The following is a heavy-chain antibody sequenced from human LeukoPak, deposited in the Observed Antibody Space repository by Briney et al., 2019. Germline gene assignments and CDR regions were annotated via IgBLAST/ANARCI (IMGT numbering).Heavy chain of an antibody. Sequence: SETLSLTCTVSGGSISIISYYWTWIRQPPGKGLEWIGYIYYSGSTNYNPSLKSRVTISVDTSKNQFSLKLRSVTAADTAVYYCARVTGYVIEDYFDYWGQGTLVTVSS. CDR1: GGSISIISYY. J-gene: IGHJ4*02. CDR3: ARVTGYVIEDYFDY. V-gene: IGHV4-61*01. CDR2: IYYSGST. D-gene: IGHD3-22*01.